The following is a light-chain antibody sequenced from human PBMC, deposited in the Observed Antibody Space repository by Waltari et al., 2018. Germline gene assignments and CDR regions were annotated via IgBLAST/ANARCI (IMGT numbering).Light chain of an antibody. Sequence: QTVVTQEPSFAVSPGGTVTLTCGLTSGSVPTPYYPRWYQQTPGQAPRTLIYNTNTRSSGVPDRFSGSILGNKAALTITGAQADDESDYYCVLYMGNGIWVFGGGTKLTVL. J-gene: IGLJ3*02. CDR1: SGSVPTPYY. CDR2: NTN. CDR3: VLYMGNGIWV. V-gene: IGLV8-61*01.